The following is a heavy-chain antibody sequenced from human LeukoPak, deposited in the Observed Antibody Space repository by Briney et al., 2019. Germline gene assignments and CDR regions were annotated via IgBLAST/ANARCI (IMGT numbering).Heavy chain of an antibody. CDR3: ARDGDHSCGDY. Sequence: GGSLRLSCAAYGLIFNHAWMSWVRQAPGKGREWVANIKGDGSKQYYVGSVKGRFTISRDNAKNSLYPQMYSLTAEDTGVYYCARDGDHSCGDYWGQGTLVTASS. J-gene: IGHJ4*02. CDR1: GLIFNHAW. D-gene: IGHD6-25*01. V-gene: IGHV3-7*01. CDR2: IKGDGSKQ.